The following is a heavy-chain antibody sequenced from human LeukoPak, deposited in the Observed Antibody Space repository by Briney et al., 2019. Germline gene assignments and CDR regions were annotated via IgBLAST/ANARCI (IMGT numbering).Heavy chain of an antibody. V-gene: IGHV1-3*01. Sequence: KFQGRVTITRDTSASTAYMELSILRSEDTAVYYCARCRITMVRGVIIPFDYWGQGTLVTVSS. D-gene: IGHD3-10*01. CDR3: ARCRITMVRGVIIPFDY. J-gene: IGHJ4*02.